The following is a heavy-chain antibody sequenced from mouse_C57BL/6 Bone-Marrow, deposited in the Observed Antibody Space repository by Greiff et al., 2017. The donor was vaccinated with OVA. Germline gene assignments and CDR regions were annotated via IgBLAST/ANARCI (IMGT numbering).Heavy chain of an antibody. D-gene: IGHD1-1*01. CDR2: INPSTGGT. Sequence: VQLQQSGPELVKPGASVKISCKASGYSFPGYYMNWVKQSPEKSLEWIGEINPSTGGTTYNQKFKAKATLTVDKSSSTAYMQLKSLTSEDSAVYYCARSGYYGSSRGWYFDVWGTGTTVTVSS. J-gene: IGHJ1*03. V-gene: IGHV1-42*01. CDR1: GYSFPGYY. CDR3: ARSGYYGSSRGWYFDV.